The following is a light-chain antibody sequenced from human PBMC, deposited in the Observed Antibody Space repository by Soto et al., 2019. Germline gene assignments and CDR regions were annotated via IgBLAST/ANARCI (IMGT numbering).Light chain of an antibody. V-gene: IGKV3-15*01. CDR2: DAS. Sequence: EVVLTQSPDTLSLSPGERAPLSCRASQSVSSNLAWYPQKPGQAPRLLIYDASTRATVIPARFSGSGSGTEFTLTISSLQSEDFAVYYCQQHNDWPPITFGQGTRLEIK. CDR1: QSVSSN. CDR3: QQHNDWPPIT. J-gene: IGKJ5*01.